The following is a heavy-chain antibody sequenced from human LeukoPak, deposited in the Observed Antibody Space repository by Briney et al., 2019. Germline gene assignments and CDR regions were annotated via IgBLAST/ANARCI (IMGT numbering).Heavy chain of an antibody. Sequence: GGSLRLSCVASAFTFSSYGMSWVRQAPGKGLEWVSSISGSGSSTYYADSVQGRFTISRDNFKNMLYLQIHSLRAEDTAVYYRAKDQFGYCSGGSCPPFDYWGQGTLVTVSS. CDR2: ISGSGSST. J-gene: IGHJ4*02. CDR1: AFTFSSYG. CDR3: AKDQFGYCSGGSCPPFDY. V-gene: IGHV3-23*01. D-gene: IGHD2-15*01.